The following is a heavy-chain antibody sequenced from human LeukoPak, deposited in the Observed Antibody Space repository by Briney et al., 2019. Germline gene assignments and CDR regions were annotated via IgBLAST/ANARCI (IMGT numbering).Heavy chain of an antibody. CDR1: GGSISSYY. D-gene: IGHD5-18*01. V-gene: IGHV4-59*12. J-gene: IGHJ4*02. CDR3: ARVTSWIQLWPHFDY. CDR2: IYYSGST. Sequence: PSETLSLTCTVSGGSISSYYWSWIRQPPGKGLEWIGYIYYSGSTNYNPSLKSRVTISVDTSKNQFSLKLSSVTAADTAVYYCARVTSWIQLWPHFDYWGQGTLVTVSS.